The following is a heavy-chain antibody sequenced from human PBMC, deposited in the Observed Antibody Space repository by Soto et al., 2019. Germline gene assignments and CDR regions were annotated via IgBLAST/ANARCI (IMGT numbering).Heavy chain of an antibody. V-gene: IGHV1-69*02. Sequence: QVQLVQSGAEVRKPGSSVEVSCMASGSTFSSYTVNWVRQAPGQGLEWIGRIIPVLGVTHHARRFQGRVTITAARTRKTAYMRLTSLTTEDTAVYYCARRRYCGVDCYNKFYYGMDVWGQGTTVTVSS. CDR2: IIPVLGVT. J-gene: IGHJ6*02. CDR3: ARRRYCGVDCYNKFYYGMDV. D-gene: IGHD2-21*02. CDR1: GSTFSSYT.